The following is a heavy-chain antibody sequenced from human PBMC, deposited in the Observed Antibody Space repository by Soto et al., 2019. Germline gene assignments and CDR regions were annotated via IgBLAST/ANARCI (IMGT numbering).Heavy chain of an antibody. CDR3: ARESGTTILPY. V-gene: IGHV1-46*03. D-gene: IGHD5-12*01. Sequence: QVQLVQSGAEVKKPGASVKVSCKASGYTFTSYYMHWVRQAPGQGLEWMGIINPSGGSTSYAQKFQGRVTMTRDTAASTVYMELSSLRSEDTAVYDCARESGTTILPYWGQGTMVTVSS. J-gene: IGHJ4*02. CDR2: INPSGGST. CDR1: GYTFTSYY.